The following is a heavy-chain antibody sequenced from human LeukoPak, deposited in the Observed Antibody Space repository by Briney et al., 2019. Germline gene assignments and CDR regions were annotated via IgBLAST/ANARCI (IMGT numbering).Heavy chain of an antibody. J-gene: IGHJ3*02. CDR1: GVSISDGRYY. D-gene: IGHD2-2*01. V-gene: IGHV4-31*03. CDR3: ATPYCSSISCLDVFNI. Sequence: KASQTLSPTCSVSGVSISDGRYYWTWIRQHPGKGLEWIGYKYYSGSANYNPSLKSRLTISVDTSKNQFSLQLSSVTAADTAMYYCATPYCSSISCLDVFNIWGQGTMVTVSS. CDR2: KYYSGSA.